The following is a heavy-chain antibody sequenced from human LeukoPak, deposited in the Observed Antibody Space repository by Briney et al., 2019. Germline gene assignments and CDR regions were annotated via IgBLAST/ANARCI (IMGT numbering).Heavy chain of an antibody. J-gene: IGHJ4*02. V-gene: IGHV4-39*01. CDR3: ARRNYNWNDFDY. CDR1: GCSISSSSYY. CDR2: IYYTGIA. D-gene: IGHD1-20*01. Sequence: SGTLCLTCAASGCSISSSSYYWGWIRQPPGKGLEWVGSIYYTGIAYYNPSLKSRVTISVDTSKNQFSLKLSSVTAADTAVYYCARRNYNWNDFDYWGQGTLVTVSS.